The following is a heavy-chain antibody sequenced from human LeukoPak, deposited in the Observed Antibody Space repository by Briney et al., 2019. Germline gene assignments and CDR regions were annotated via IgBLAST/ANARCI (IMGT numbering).Heavy chain of an antibody. CDR2: ISIGVAST. D-gene: IGHD3-10*01. J-gene: IGHJ4*02. CDR1: GFTLTIYS. V-gene: IGHV3-23*01. Sequence: PGWSLRLSCAASGFTLTIYSMSWVRQAPGEGLECVSAISIGVASTHYADSVRSLFTVSRDNSKSTLHLHLNSLRAEDTAVYFCAKRGVVIRGLLLIGYHQEAYHYAFWGQGVLVTVSS. CDR3: AKRGVVIRGLLLIGYHQEAYHYAF.